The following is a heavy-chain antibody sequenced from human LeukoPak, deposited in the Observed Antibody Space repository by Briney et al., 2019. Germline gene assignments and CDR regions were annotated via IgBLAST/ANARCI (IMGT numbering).Heavy chain of an antibody. Sequence: GGSLTLSCAASGFTFSNAWMSWVRQAPGKGLEWVGRIKSKTDGGTTDYAAPVKGRFTISRDNAQNSLYQQMNSLRAEDTAVYYCARVRGYSYGGVDYWGQGTLVTVSS. CDR1: GFTFSNAW. J-gene: IGHJ4*02. V-gene: IGHV3-15*01. CDR2: IKSKTDGGTT. CDR3: ARVRGYSYGGVDY. D-gene: IGHD5-18*01.